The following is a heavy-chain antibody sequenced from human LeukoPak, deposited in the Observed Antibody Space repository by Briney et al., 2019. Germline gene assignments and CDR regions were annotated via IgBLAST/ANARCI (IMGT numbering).Heavy chain of an antibody. CDR1: GYTFTGYY. D-gene: IGHD3-10*01. V-gene: IGHV1-2*02. CDR2: INPNSSDT. CDR3: ARDGSGSPYDAFDI. Sequence: ASVKVSCKASGYTFTGYYMHWVRQAPGQGLEWMGWINPNSSDTNYAQKFQGRVTMTRDTSISTAYMELSRLTSDDTAVYYCARDGSGSPYDAFDIWGQGTMVTVSS. J-gene: IGHJ3*02.